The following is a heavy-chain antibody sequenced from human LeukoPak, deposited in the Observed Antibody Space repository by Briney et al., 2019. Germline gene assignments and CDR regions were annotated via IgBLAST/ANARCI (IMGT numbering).Heavy chain of an antibody. CDR2: ISSSSSYI. Sequence: PGGSLRLSCAASGFTFSSYSMNWVRQAPGKGLEWVSSISSSSSYIYYADSVKGRFTISRDDSKNTLYLQMKSLRDDDTAVYYCAKSRSGYALFDYWGQGTLVTVSS. D-gene: IGHD5-12*01. CDR1: GFTFSSYS. CDR3: AKSRSGYALFDY. J-gene: IGHJ4*02. V-gene: IGHV3-21*04.